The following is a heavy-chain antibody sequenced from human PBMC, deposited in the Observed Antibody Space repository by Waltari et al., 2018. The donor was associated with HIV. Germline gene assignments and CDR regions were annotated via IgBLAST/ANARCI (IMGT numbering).Heavy chain of an antibody. CDR3: ARVRYSYFGLDV. CDR2: IGSFGNT. Sequence: EVQLVESGGGLVLPGGSLRLSCAAAGFTFSNYDIHWVRQVTGRGLDWGSSIGSFGNTHYSGPGKGRFSISRENAKNSVYLQMNNLRAEDTAVYYCARVRYSYFGLDVWGQGTTVTVSS. D-gene: IGHD3-9*01. V-gene: IGHV3-13*01. CDR1: GFTFSNYD. J-gene: IGHJ6*02.